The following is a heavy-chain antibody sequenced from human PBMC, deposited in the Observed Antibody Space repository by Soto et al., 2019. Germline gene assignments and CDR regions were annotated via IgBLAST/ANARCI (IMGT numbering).Heavy chain of an antibody. D-gene: IGHD3-22*01. J-gene: IGHJ4*02. Sequence: ASVKVSCKASGFTFTTFGISWVRQAPGQGLEWMGWISAYNGNTNFAQKLQGRVTMTTDTSTSTAYMELRSLRSDDTAVYYCARGGRHDSSGYYLDLDYWGQG. V-gene: IGHV1-18*01. CDR3: ARGGRHDSSGYYLDLDY. CDR2: ISAYNGNT. CDR1: GFTFTTFG.